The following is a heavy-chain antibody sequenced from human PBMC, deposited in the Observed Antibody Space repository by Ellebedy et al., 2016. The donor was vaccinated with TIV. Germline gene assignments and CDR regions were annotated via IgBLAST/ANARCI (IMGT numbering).Heavy chain of an antibody. CDR1: GFTFSSYL. CDR3: ASEYDSSGYYS. CDR2: IKQDGSEK. V-gene: IGHV3-7*04. Sequence: GESLKISCAASGFTFSSYLMSWVRQAPGKGLEWVANIKQDGSEKYYVDSVKGRFTISRDNAKNSLYLQMNSLRAEDTAVYYCASEYDSSGYYSWGQGTLVTVSS. D-gene: IGHD3-22*01. J-gene: IGHJ4*02.